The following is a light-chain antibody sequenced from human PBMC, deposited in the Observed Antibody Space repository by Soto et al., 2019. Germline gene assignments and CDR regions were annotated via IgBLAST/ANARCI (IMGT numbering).Light chain of an antibody. J-gene: IGKJ4*01. V-gene: IGKV3-20*01. Sequence: EIGVSKSPGTLSLSTGERATLYCRATQSVSSNYLAWYQQKPGQSPRLLIYGASSRATGIPDRFSGSGSGADFTLTISRLEPEDFAVYYCQDYATSPLPFCEVAKVDI. CDR2: GAS. CDR3: QDYATSPLP. CDR1: QSVSSNY.